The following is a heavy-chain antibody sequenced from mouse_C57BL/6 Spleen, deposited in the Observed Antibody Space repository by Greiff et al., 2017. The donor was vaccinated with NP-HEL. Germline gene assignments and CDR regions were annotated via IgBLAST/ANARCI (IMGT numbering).Heavy chain of an antibody. CDR2: IDPSDSYT. V-gene: IGHV1-69*01. CDR1: GYTFTSYW. Sequence: QVQLQQPGAELVMPGASVKLSCKASGYTFTSYWMHWVKQRPGQGLEWIGEIDPSDSYTNYKQKFKGKSTLTVEKSSCTSYMQLISLTSEDSAVSYCAREAVTTVVARGYYFDYWGQGTTLTVSS. J-gene: IGHJ2*01. CDR3: AREAVTTVVARGYYFDY. D-gene: IGHD1-1*01.